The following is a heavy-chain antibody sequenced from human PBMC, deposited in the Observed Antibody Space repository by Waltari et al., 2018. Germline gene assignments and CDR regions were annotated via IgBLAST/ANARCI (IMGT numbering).Heavy chain of an antibody. D-gene: IGHD6-13*01. Sequence: QLQLQESGPGLVKPSETLSLTCTVSGGSISSSSYYWGWIRQPPGKGLEWIGSIYYSGGPYSTPAFRGEATISEETSKTRSSRKLSSVTAAATAVYYWATLPAGIAAAGSIWFDPWGQGTLVTVSS. CDR2: IYYSGGP. J-gene: IGHJ5*02. CDR3: ATLPAGIAAAGSIWFDP. V-gene: IGHV4-39*07. CDR1: GGSISSSSYY.